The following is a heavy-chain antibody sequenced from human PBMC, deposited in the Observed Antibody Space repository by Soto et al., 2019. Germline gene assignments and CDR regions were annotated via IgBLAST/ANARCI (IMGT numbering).Heavy chain of an antibody. CDR1: RGPMHSSGYY. CDR3: ARRGGSSSGYYYYAMDV. V-gene: IGHV4-31*11. D-gene: IGHD6-6*01. J-gene: IGHJ6*02. Sequence: NLSITLAVSRGPMHSSGYYWSWIRQHPGKGLEWIGYIYNNWDTYYNPSLKSRVIVSVDTSKNQFSLNLTSVTAADTAVYYCARRGGSSSGYYYYAMDVWGQGTTVTVSS. CDR2: IYNNWDT.